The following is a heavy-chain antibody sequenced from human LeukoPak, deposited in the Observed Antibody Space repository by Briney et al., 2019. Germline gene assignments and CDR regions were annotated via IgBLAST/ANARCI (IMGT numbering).Heavy chain of an antibody. CDR1: GGSISSSSYY. J-gene: IGHJ3*02. CDR2: IYYSGST. V-gene: IGHV4-39*07. CDR3: ARSKGTRSGYYADAFDI. D-gene: IGHD3-3*01. Sequence: SETLSLTCTVSGGSISSSSYYWGWIRQPPGKGLEWIGSIYYSGSTYYNPSLKSRVTISVDTSKNQFSLKLSSVTAADTAVYYCARSKGTRSGYYADAFDIWGQGTMVTVSS.